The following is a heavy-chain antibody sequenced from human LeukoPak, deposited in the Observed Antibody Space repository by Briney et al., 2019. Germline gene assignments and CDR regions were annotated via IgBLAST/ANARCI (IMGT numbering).Heavy chain of an antibody. CDR1: GGSISSGSYY. V-gene: IGHV4-61*02. D-gene: IGHD2-2*01. J-gene: IGHJ4*02. CDR3: ARAPKHTNSWYYFDY. Sequence: PSQTLSLTCTVSGGSISSGSYYWSWIRQPAGKGLEWIGRIYTSGSTNYNPSLKSRVTISVDTSKNQFSLKLSSVTAADTAVYYCARAPKHTNSWYYFDYWGQGTLVSVSS. CDR2: IYTSGST.